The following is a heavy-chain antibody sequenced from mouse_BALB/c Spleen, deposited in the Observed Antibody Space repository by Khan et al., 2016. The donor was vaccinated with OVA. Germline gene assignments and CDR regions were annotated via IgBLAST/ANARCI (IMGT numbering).Heavy chain of an antibody. J-gene: IGHJ4*01. CDR1: AYTFTSYY. Sequence: QVQLKESGAELVKPGASVKLSCKASAYTFTSYYMFWVKQRPGQGLEWIGEINPSNGGTNFNEKFKSKATLTVDKSSSTAYMQLSNLTSEDSAVYYCTRHYRYDGSSLYAMDYWGQGTSVTVSS. V-gene: IGHV1S81*02. D-gene: IGHD2-14*01. CDR3: TRHYRYDGSSLYAMDY. CDR2: INPSNGGT.